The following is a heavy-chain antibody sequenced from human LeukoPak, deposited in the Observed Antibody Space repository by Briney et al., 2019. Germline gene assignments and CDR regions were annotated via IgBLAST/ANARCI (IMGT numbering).Heavy chain of an antibody. Sequence: GGSLRLSCAASGFTFSSYAMSWVRQAPGKGLEWVSAISGSGGSTYYTDSVKGRFTISRDNSKNTLYLQMNSLSAEDTAVYYCGKSVKLVVPAALDYWGQGTLVTVSS. CDR3: GKSVKLVVPAALDY. V-gene: IGHV3-23*01. CDR2: ISGSGGST. CDR1: GFTFSSYA. J-gene: IGHJ4*02. D-gene: IGHD2-2*01.